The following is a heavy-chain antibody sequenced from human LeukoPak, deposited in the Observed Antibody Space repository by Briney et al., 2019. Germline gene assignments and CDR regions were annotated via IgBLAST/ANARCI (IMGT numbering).Heavy chain of an antibody. CDR1: GYSLSSGYY. Sequence: PSETLSLTCTVSGYSLSSGYYWGWIRPPPGKGLKWIGSIYHSGSTYYNPSLKSRVTISVDTSKNQFSLRLSSVTAADTAVYYCARDNGDNNERYFAYWGQGTLVTVSS. CDR3: ARDNGDNNERYFAY. J-gene: IGHJ4*02. CDR2: IYHSGST. V-gene: IGHV4-38-2*02. D-gene: IGHD2-8*01.